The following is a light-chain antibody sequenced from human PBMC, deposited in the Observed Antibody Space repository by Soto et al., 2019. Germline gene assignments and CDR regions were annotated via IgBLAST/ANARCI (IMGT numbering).Light chain of an antibody. V-gene: IGLV2-23*01. CDR2: EGS. Sequence: QSALTQPASVSGSPEQSINISCTGTSSDVGAYNLVSWYQQHPGKAPRLIIYEGSKRPSGISHRFSGSKSDNTASLTISGLRAEDEAHYHCCSYAGSRTFVFGGGTKLTVL. J-gene: IGLJ3*02. CDR3: CSYAGSRTFV. CDR1: SSDVGAYNL.